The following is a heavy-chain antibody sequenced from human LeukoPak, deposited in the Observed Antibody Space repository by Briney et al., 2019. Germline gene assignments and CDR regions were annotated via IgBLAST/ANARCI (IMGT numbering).Heavy chain of an antibody. CDR2: IYYSGST. D-gene: IGHD5-12*01. CDR1: GGSISSGGYY. CDR3: ARGVWGLRPLDY. J-gene: IGHJ4*02. V-gene: IGHV4-31*03. Sequence: KPSETLSLTCTVSGGSISSGGYYWSWIRQHPGKGLEWIGYIYYSGSTYYNPSLKSRVTISVDTSKNQFSLKLSSVTAADTAVYYCARGVWGLRPLDYWGQGTLVTVSS.